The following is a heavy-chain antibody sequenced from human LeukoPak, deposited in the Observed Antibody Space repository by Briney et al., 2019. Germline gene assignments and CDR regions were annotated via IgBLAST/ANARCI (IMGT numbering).Heavy chain of an antibody. V-gene: IGHV1-24*01. D-gene: IGHD2-2*01. CDR2: FDPEDGGT. CDR3: ATDLVVVPAAAFRDY. CDR1: GYTLTELS. J-gene: IGHJ4*02. Sequence: ASVKVSCKVSGYTLTELSMHWVRQAPGKGLEWMGGFDPEDGGTIYAQKFQGRVTMTEDTSTDTAYMELSSLRSEDTAVYYCATDLVVVPAAAFRDYWGQGTLVTVSS.